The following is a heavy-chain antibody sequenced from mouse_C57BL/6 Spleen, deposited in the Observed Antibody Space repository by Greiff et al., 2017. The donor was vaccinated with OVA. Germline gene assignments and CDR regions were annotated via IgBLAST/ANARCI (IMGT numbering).Heavy chain of an antibody. CDR3: ARKEVYFDY. V-gene: IGHV3-6*01. CDR2: ISYDGSN. Sequence: ESGPGLVKPSQSLSLTCSVTGYSITSGYYWNWIRQFPGNKLEWMGYISYDGSNNYNPSLKNRISITRDTSKNQFFLKLNSVTTEDTATYYCARKEVYFDYWGQGTTLTVSS. CDR1: GYSITSGYY. J-gene: IGHJ2*01.